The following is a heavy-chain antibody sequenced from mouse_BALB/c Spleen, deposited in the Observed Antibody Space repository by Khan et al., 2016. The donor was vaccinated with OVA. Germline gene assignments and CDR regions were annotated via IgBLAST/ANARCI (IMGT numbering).Heavy chain of an antibody. Sequence: VQLQQSGPGLVKPSQSLSLTCTVSGYSITSGYGWNWIRQFPGNKLEWMGYISYSGSTNYNPSLKSRISITRDTSKNQFFLQLNSVTTEDTATYYCARTARIKYWGQGTTLTVSS. CDR1: GYSITSGYG. CDR2: ISYSGST. J-gene: IGHJ2*01. CDR3: ARTARIKY. V-gene: IGHV3-2*02. D-gene: IGHD1-2*01.